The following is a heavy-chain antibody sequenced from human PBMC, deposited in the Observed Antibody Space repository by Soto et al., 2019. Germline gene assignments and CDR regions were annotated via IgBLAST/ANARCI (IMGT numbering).Heavy chain of an antibody. J-gene: IGHJ6*03. D-gene: IGHD1-26*01. CDR1: GGSISNYF. V-gene: IGHV4-59*08. CDR2: IDYSGST. Sequence: QVQLQESGPGLVKPSETLSLTCTVSGGSISNYFWSWIRQPPGKRLEWIAYIDYSGSTSYNPSLKRRLTIYVDPSRNHFSLKLTSVTAADTAVYYCSRRSIAGSDGYYYYYLDVWGKGTTVTVSS. CDR3: SRRSIAGSDGYYYYYLDV.